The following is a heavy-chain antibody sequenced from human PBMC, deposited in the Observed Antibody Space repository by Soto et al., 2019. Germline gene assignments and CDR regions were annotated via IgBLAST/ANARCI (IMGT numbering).Heavy chain of an antibody. V-gene: IGHV1-18*01. Sequence: QVQLVQSGAEVKKPGASVKVSCKASGYTFTSYGISWVRQAPGQGLERMGWISAYNGNTNYAQKLQGRVTMTTDTSTRKGYMELRSMRVDDTAVYYWARDGPYSSGTDAFDIWGQGTMVTVSS. CDR2: ISAYNGNT. J-gene: IGHJ3*02. CDR1: GYTFTSYG. D-gene: IGHD6-19*01. CDR3: ARDGPYSSGTDAFDI.